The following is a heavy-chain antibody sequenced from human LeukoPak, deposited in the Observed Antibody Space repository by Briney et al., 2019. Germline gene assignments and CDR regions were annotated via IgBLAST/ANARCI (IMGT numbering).Heavy chain of an antibody. D-gene: IGHD1-1*01. CDR2: ISSSSSYI. V-gene: IGHV3-21*01. CDR3: AKPPLENAFDI. Sequence: GGSLRLSCAASGFTFSSYSMNWVRQAPGKGLEWVSSISSSSSYIYYADSVKGRFTISRDNSKNTLYLQMNSLRAEDTAVYYCAKPPLENAFDIWGQGTMVTVSS. CDR1: GFTFSSYS. J-gene: IGHJ3*02.